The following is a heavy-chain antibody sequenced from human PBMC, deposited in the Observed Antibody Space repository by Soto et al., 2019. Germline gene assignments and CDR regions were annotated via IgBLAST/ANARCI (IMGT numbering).Heavy chain of an antibody. Sequence: PSETLSLTCTVSGGSISSYYWSWIRQPPGKGLEWIGYIYYSGSSNYNPSLKSRVTISVDTSKNQFPLKLNSVTAADTAVYYCARYYCTSTTCYYFDYWGQGTLVTVSS. CDR3: ARYYCTSTTCYYFDY. V-gene: IGHV4-59*01. CDR2: IYYSGSS. CDR1: GGSISSYY. D-gene: IGHD2-2*01. J-gene: IGHJ4*02.